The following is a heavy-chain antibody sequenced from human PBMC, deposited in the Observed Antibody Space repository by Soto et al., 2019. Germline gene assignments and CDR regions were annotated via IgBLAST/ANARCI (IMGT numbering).Heavy chain of an antibody. CDR3: ARTVGYCSGGSCYDYVFDL. Sequence: ASVKVSCKASGYTFTGYYMHWVRQAPGQGLEWMGWINPNSGGTNYAQKSQGWVTMTRDTSISTAYMELSRLRSDDTAVYYCARTVGYCSGGSCYDYVFDLRGQRTMVTGSS. CDR2: INPNSGGT. D-gene: IGHD2-15*01. J-gene: IGHJ3*01. V-gene: IGHV1-2*04. CDR1: GYTFTGYY.